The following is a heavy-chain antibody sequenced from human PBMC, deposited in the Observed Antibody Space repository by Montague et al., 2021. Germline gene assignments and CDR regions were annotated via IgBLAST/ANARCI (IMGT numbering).Heavy chain of an antibody. CDR2: ISTDGSST. CDR3: TFYKFRETPRGFDY. V-gene: IGHV3-74*01. D-gene: IGHD3-10*01. CDR1: GFTFSSSW. J-gene: IGHJ4*02. Sequence: PLRLSCAASGFTFSSSWLHWFRQAPGKGLVLVSLISTDGSSTTYXDSVKCRLTTSRDNAKNMLYLQMNSLRAEDTAVYYCTFYKFRETPRGFDYWGQGTLVTVSA.